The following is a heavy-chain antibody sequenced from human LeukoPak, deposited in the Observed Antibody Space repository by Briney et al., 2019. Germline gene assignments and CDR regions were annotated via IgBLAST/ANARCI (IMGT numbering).Heavy chain of an antibody. J-gene: IGHJ3*01. D-gene: IGHD3-16*01. CDR1: GYTLTDHY. CDR2: INPKSGGT. Sequence: ASVKVSCEASGYTLTDHYIHWVRQAPGQGLESMGWINPKSGGTNYAQRFQDRVTMTRDTSINTAYMELSRLTYDDTAVYYCVRASLGMWGRGTRVTVSS. V-gene: IGHV1-2*02. CDR3: VRASLGM.